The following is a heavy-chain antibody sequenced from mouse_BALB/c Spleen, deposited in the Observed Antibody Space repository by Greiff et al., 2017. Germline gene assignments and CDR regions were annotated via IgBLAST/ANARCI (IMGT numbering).Heavy chain of an antibody. CDR1: GYTFTDYN. J-gene: IGHJ2*01. D-gene: IGHD1-1*01. V-gene: IGHV1S29*02. CDR3: ARGYYYGSSRFDY. Sequence: EVQLQESGPELVKPGASVKISCKASGYTFTDYNMHWVKQSHGKSLEWIGYIYPYNGGTGYNQKFKSKATLTVDNSSSTAYMELRSLTSEDSAVYYCARGYYYGSSRFDYWGQGTTLTVSS. CDR2: IYPYNGGT.